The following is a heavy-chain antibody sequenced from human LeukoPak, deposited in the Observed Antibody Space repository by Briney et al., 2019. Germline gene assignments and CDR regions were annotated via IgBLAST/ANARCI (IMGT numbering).Heavy chain of an antibody. D-gene: IGHD3-10*01. CDR2: ISGNSVTR. V-gene: IGHV3-48*02. Sequence: GGSLRLSCVASGFTVSSNYMSWVRQAPGKGLEWVSQISGNSVTRYYADSVKGRFTISRDNVKNSLYLQMNSLRDEDTAVYYCARYFGDPQGMDVWGQGTTVTVSS. CDR1: GFTVSSNY. CDR3: ARYFGDPQGMDV. J-gene: IGHJ6*02.